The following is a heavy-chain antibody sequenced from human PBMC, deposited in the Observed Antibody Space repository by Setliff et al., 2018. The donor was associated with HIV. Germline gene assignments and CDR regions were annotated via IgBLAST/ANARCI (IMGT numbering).Heavy chain of an antibody. D-gene: IGHD1-1*01. J-gene: IGHJ4*02. CDR2: IYSSGNT. CDR1: GVSINSGNYY. CDR3: ARGGDGYNPGGGAFDH. Sequence: SETLSLTCTVSGVSINSGNYYWGWIRQPAGKRLEWIGRIYSSGNTNYNPSLKSRVTISADTSKNQFSLRLKSVTAAETAVYYCARGGDGYNPGGGAFDHWGQGTLVTVSS. V-gene: IGHV4-61*02.